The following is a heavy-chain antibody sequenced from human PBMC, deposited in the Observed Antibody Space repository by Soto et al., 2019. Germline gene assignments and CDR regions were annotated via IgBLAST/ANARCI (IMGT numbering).Heavy chain of an antibody. Sequence: QVQLVQSGAEVKKPGASVKVSCKASGYTFTSYYMHWVRQAPGQGLEWMGIINPSGGSTSYAQKFQGRGTMTRDTATSTIYMELRSLRSEDTAGYYCARNLDIGVVPAAGQDDYWGQGTLVTVSS. CDR1: GYTFTSYY. V-gene: IGHV1-46*03. D-gene: IGHD2-2*01. CDR2: INPSGGST. J-gene: IGHJ4*02. CDR3: ARNLDIGVVPAAGQDDY.